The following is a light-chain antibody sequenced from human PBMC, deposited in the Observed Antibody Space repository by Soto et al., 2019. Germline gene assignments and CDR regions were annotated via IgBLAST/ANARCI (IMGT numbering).Light chain of an antibody. CDR3: QQRADWPAT. V-gene: IGKV3-11*01. Sequence: EIVLTQSPATLSLSPGERAILSCRASQSVSTYLDWYQQKPGQAPRLLIFDASNRATGIPARFSGSGSGTDFTLTISSLEPEDFVVYYCQQRADWPATFGPGTKVDIK. J-gene: IGKJ3*01. CDR1: QSVSTY. CDR2: DAS.